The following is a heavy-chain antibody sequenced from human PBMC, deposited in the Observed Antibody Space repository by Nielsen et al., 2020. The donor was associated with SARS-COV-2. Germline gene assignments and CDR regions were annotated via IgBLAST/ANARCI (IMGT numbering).Heavy chain of an antibody. Sequence: VRQAPGKGLEWVAVISYDGSNKYYADSVKGRFTISRDNSKNTLYLQMNSLRAEDTAVYYCAKDLSGIVVVPAAPGDAFDIWGQGTMVTVSS. CDR2: ISYDGSNK. J-gene: IGHJ3*02. D-gene: IGHD2-2*01. V-gene: IGHV3-30-3*02. CDR3: AKDLSGIVVVPAAPGDAFDI.